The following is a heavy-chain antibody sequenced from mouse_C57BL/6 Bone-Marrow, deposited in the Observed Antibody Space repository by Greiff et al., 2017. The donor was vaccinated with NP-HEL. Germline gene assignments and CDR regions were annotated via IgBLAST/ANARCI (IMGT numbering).Heavy chain of an antibody. J-gene: IGHJ2*01. CDR2: INPSSGYT. CDR1: GYTFTSYT. CDR3: AREDYDGY. Sequence: VQLQQSGAELARPGASVKMSCKASGYTFTSYTMHWVKQRPGQGLEWIGYINPSSGYTKYNQKFKDKATLTADKSSSTAYMQLSSLTSEDSAVYDCAREDYDGYWGQGTTLTVSS. V-gene: IGHV1-4*01. D-gene: IGHD2-4*01.